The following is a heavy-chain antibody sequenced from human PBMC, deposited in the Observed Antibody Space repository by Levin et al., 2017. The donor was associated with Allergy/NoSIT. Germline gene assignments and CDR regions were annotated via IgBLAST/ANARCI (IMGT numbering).Heavy chain of an antibody. CDR1: GFTFSSYA. CDR3: AKIAAAGRFDY. CDR2: ISGSGGST. Sequence: GESLKISCAASGFTFSSYAMSWVRQAPGKGLEWVSAISGSGGSTYYADSVKGRFTISRDNSKNTLYLQMNSLRAEDTAVYYCAKIAAAGRFDYWGQGTLVTVSS. V-gene: IGHV3-23*01. J-gene: IGHJ4*02. D-gene: IGHD6-13*01.